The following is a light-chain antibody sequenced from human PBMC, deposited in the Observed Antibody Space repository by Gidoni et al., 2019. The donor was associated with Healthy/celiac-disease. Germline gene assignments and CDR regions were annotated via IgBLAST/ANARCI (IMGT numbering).Light chain of an antibody. V-gene: IGLV3-1*01. CDR2: QDN. Sequence: SYELTQPPSESVSPGQTASITCAGDKLGDKYACWYQQKPGQSPVLVIYQDNKRPSGNPERFSGSNSGNTATLTVSGAQAMDEADYYCQAWDSGTVFGGGTKLTVL. CDR1: KLGDKY. CDR3: QAWDSGTV. J-gene: IGLJ2*01.